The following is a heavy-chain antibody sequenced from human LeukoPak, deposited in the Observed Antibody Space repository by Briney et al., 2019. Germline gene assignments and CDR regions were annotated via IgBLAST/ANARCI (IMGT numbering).Heavy chain of an antibody. CDR1: GFTFSSSW. CDR2: IKPDGSEK. J-gene: IGHJ1*01. Sequence: GSLRLSCAASGFTFSSSWMSWVRQTPGKGLEWVAKIKPDGSEKQYVDSVKGRFTISRDNAKNSLCLQMDSLRAEDTAVYYCARGGNWYYSWGQGTLVTVSS. CDR3: ARGGNWYYS. D-gene: IGHD1-20*01. V-gene: IGHV3-7*01.